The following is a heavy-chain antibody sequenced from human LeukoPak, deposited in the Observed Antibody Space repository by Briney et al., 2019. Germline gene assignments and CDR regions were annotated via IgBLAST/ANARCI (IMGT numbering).Heavy chain of an antibody. Sequence: PGGSLRLSCAASGFTFSSYVMSWVRQAPGKGLEWVSSISGSGSTTYYADTVKGRFTISRDNSKNTLYLQMNSLRSEDTALYYCAKTGGTCYGSDYWGQGTLVTVSS. V-gene: IGHV3-23*01. CDR2: ISGSGSTT. CDR1: GFTFSSYV. D-gene: IGHD2-15*01. J-gene: IGHJ4*02. CDR3: AKTGGTCYGSDY.